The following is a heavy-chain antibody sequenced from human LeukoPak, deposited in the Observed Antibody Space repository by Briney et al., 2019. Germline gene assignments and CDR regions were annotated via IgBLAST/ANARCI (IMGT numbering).Heavy chain of an antibody. CDR2: ISYDGSNK. CDR1: GFTFSSYS. Sequence: GRSLRLSCAASGFTFSSYSRHWVRQAPGKGLEWVAFISYDGSNKYYADSVKGRFTISRDNSTNTLYLQMNSLRAEDTAVYYCARGENYYGSGSYRWCDPWGQGTLVTVSS. J-gene: IGHJ5*02. CDR3: ARGENYYGSGSYRWCDP. V-gene: IGHV3-30*01. D-gene: IGHD3-10*01.